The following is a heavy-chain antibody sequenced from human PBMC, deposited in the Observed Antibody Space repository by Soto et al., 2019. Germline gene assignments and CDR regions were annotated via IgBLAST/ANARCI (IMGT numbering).Heavy chain of an antibody. CDR3: ARGSIAVAGHLFDY. J-gene: IGHJ4*02. CDR1: DFTFSNAW. D-gene: IGHD6-19*01. Sequence: GGSLRLSCAASDFTFSNAWMNWVRQAPGKGLEWVANIKQDGSEKYYVDSVKGRFTISRDNAKNSLYLQMNSLRAEDTAVYYCARGSIAVAGHLFDYWGQGTLVTVSS. CDR2: IKQDGSEK. V-gene: IGHV3-7*01.